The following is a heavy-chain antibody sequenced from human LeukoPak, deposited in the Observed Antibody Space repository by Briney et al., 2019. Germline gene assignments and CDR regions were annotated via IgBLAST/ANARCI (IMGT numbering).Heavy chain of an antibody. J-gene: IGHJ4*02. D-gene: IGHD3-16*01. Sequence: PGGSLRLSCAASGFTFNTYAMSWVRQAPGKGLDWVSAISGTGGSTYYADSVKGRFTISRDNSKNTLYLQMNSLRAEDTAVYYCAKHAGNWGSYIDYWGQGTLVTVSS. CDR3: AKHAGNWGSYIDY. V-gene: IGHV3-23*01. CDR1: GFTFNTYA. CDR2: ISGTGGST.